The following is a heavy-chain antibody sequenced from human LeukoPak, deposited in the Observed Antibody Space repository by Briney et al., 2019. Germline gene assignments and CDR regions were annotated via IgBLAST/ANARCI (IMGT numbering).Heavy chain of an antibody. J-gene: IGHJ4*02. D-gene: IGHD1-26*01. CDR3: ARGYSGNHRTDY. V-gene: IGHV3-74*01. CDR1: GFTFSNYW. CDR2: INTNGSST. Sequence: GGSLRLSCEVSGFTFSNYWMHWVRQAPGKGLVWVSRINTNGSSTTYADSVKGRFTISRDNAKNTLNLQMNSLRTEDTAVYYCARGYSGNHRTDYWGQGTLVTVSS.